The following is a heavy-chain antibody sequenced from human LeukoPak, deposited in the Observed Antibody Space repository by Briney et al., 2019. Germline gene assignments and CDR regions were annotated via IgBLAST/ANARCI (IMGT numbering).Heavy chain of an antibody. D-gene: IGHD3-22*01. V-gene: IGHV4-59*01. Sequence: SETLSLTCTVSGGSISIYYWSWIRQPPGKGLEWIGYISYSGSTSYNPSLKSRVTITLGTSKSQFSLRLSSVTAADTAVYYCAREGYDTNIYYKADYWGQGTLVTVSS. CDR2: ISYSGST. CDR1: GGSISIYY. J-gene: IGHJ4*02. CDR3: AREGYDTNIYYKADY.